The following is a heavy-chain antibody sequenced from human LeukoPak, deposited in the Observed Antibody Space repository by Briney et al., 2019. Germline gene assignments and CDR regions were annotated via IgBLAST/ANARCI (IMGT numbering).Heavy chain of an antibody. D-gene: IGHD6-13*01. Sequence: PGGSLRPSCAAPGFTFRSYAMSWVRQAPGKGLGGVSAISGSGGSTYHADSVKGRFTISRDNSKNTLYLQMNSLRAEDTAVYYCAKAGPSIAAAGTHFDYWGQGTLVTVSS. CDR3: AKAGPSIAAAGTHFDY. CDR2: ISGSGGST. J-gene: IGHJ4*02. V-gene: IGHV3-23*01. CDR1: GFTFRSYA.